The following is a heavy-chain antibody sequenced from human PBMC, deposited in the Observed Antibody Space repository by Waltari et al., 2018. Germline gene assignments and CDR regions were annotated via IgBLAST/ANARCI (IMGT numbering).Heavy chain of an antibody. D-gene: IGHD1-26*01. CDR1: GGATSTYS. CDR3: ARADTSTSYFYYYMDV. Sequence: QVQLQESGPGLVKPSETLSLTCTVSGGATSTYSWSWVRQPPGKGLEWISYIHYSGSRRDNPSLRSLVAISLDTPNNPFSLRLRSVTAADAAIYYCARADTSTSYFYYYMDVWGKGTTVTVSS. CDR2: IHYSGSR. V-gene: IGHV4-59*01. J-gene: IGHJ6*03.